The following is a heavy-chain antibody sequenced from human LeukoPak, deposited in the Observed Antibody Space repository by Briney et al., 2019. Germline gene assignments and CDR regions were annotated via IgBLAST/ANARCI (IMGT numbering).Heavy chain of an antibody. Sequence: HPGGSLRLSCAASGFSFSNYAMAWVRQAPGKGLEWVSSISGIGDTAYYADSVKGRFTISRDNSKNTLYLQMNSLRAEDTAVYYCAKDIVVATVFDYWGQGTLVTVSS. CDR1: GFSFSNYA. V-gene: IGHV3-23*01. CDR3: AKDIVVATVFDY. D-gene: IGHD1-26*01. CDR2: ISGIGDTA. J-gene: IGHJ4*02.